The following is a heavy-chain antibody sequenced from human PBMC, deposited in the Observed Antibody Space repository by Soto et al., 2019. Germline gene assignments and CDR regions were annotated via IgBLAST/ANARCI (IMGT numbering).Heavy chain of an antibody. J-gene: IGHJ4*02. Sequence: QVQLQQWGAGLLKPSETLSLTCAVYGGSFSGYYWSWIRQPPGKGLEWIGEINHSGSTNYNPSLKSRVTISVDTSKNLFSLKLSSVTAADTAVYYCARGLSKWLRGPTTHYFDYWGQGTLVTVSS. D-gene: IGHD5-12*01. CDR3: ARGLSKWLRGPTTHYFDY. CDR1: GGSFSGYY. CDR2: INHSGST. V-gene: IGHV4-34*01.